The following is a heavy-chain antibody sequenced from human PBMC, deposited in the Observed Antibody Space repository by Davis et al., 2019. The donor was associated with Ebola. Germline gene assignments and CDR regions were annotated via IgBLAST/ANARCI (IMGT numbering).Heavy chain of an antibody. J-gene: IGHJ3*01. CDR3: ARVTYLDV. CDR1: VITLSSYA. Sequence: GESLKIPCTDSVITLSSYAMTWVRPAPGKGLEWVSAISGSGGSTYYADSVKGRFTISRDNSKNTLYLQMNSLRAEDTAVYYCARVTYLDVWGQGTMVTVSS. CDR2: ISGSGGST. V-gene: IGHV3-23*01.